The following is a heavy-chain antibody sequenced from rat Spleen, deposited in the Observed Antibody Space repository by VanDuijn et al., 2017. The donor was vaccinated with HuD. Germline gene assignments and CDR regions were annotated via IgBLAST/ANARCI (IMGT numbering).Heavy chain of an antibody. V-gene: IGHV5-22*01. CDR3: TRAGYLRDWYFDF. Sequence: EVQLVESDGGLVQPGRSLKLSCAASGFTFSDYYMAWVRQAPKKVLEWVASISYEGSSTYYGDSVKGRFTIYRDNAKNTLYMQMDGLRSEDTSTYYGTRAGYLRDWYFDFCGPGTMVTVSS. CDR2: ISYEGSST. CDR1: GFTFSDYY. D-gene: IGHD2-2*01. J-gene: IGHJ1*01.